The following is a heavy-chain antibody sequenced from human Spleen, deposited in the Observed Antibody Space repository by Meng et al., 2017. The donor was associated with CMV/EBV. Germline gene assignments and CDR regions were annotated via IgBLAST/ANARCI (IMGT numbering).Heavy chain of an antibody. Sequence: SGDSVSSPNYYWSWIRQPPGKGPEWIGYITYSGSTTYNPSLNSRVTISIDKSKSQFSLSLYSLTAADTALYYCARDWAGSSFDSWGQGTLVTVSS. V-gene: IGHV4-61*01. J-gene: IGHJ4*02. D-gene: IGHD6-19*01. CDR3: ARDWAGSSFDS. CDR1: GDSVSSPNYY. CDR2: ITYSGST.